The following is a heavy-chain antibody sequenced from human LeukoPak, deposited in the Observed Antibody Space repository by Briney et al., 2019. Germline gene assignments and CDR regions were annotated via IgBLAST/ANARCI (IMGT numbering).Heavy chain of an antibody. Sequence: GGSLRLSCSASGFTFSTYAMHWVRQAPGKGLEYVSAISTYGGSTYYADSVKGRFSISRDNSKNTLYLQMSSLRAEDTAVYYCAREHYYGDAFDIWGQGTMVTVSS. D-gene: IGHD3-10*01. V-gene: IGHV3-64D*06. CDR2: ISTYGGST. CDR1: GFTFSTYA. J-gene: IGHJ3*02. CDR3: AREHYYGDAFDI.